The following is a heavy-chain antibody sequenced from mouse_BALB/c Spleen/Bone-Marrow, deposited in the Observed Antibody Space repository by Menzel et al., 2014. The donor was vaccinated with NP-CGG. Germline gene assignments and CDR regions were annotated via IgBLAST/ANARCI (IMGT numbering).Heavy chain of an antibody. CDR2: INPNNGNT. CDR3: TRRDY. Sequence: VKLMESGAELVKPRASVKLPCKASGYTFTSYYMYWVKQRPGQGLEWIGGINPNNGNTNFSETFKSKATLTVDKSSSTAYMQLSSLTSEDSAVYYCTRRDYWGQGTTLTVSS. J-gene: IGHJ2*01. CDR1: GYTFTSYY. V-gene: IGHV1S81*02.